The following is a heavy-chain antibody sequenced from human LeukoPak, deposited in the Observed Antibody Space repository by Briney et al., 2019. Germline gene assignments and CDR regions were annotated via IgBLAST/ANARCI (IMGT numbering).Heavy chain of an antibody. J-gene: IGHJ4*02. CDR3: ARMGAGGANLFDY. CDR1: GYTFTGYY. CDR2: INPNSGGT. D-gene: IGHD3-16*01. V-gene: IGHV1-2*04. Sequence: ASVKVSCEASGYTFTGYYMHWVRQAPGQGLEWMGWINPNSGGTNYAQKFQGWVTMTRDTSISTAYMELSRLRSDDTAVYYCARMGAGGANLFDYWGQGTLVTVSS.